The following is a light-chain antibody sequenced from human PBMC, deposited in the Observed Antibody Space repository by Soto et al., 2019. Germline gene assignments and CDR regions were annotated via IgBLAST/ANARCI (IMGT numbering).Light chain of an antibody. CDR3: QQYNSYATWT. CDR2: KAS. V-gene: IGKV1-5*03. J-gene: IGKJ1*01. CDR1: QSISSW. Sequence: DIQMTQSPSTLSASVGARVTITCRASQSISSWLAWYQQKPGKAPKLLIYKASSLESGVPSRFSGSGSGTEFTLTISSLQPDDFATYYCQQYNSYATWTFGQGTKGEIK.